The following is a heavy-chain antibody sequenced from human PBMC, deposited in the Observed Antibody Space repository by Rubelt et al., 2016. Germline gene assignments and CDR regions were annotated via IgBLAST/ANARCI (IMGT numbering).Heavy chain of an antibody. CDR1: GGTFSSYA. CDR3: ATGGDFGVVIPNWFDP. D-gene: IGHD3-3*01. Sequence: QVQLVQSGAEVKKPGSSVKVSCKASGGTFSSYAISWVRQAPGQGLEWMGGIITIFGSANYAQKFQGRVTSTADESTSTAYMELSSLRSEDTAVYYCATGGDFGVVIPNWFDPWGQGTLVTVSS. CDR2: IITIFGSA. J-gene: IGHJ5*02. V-gene: IGHV1-69*01.